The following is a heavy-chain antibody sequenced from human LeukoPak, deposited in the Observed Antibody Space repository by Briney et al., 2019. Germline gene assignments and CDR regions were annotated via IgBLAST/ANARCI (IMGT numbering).Heavy chain of an antibody. CDR1: GFTFSSYA. J-gene: IGHJ4*02. Sequence: GRSLRLSCAASGFTFSSYAMHWVRQAPGKGLEWVAVISYDGSNKYYADSVKGRFTISRDNSKNTLYLQMNSLRAEDTAVYYCARDDWLRPAYWGQGTLVTVSS. CDR3: ARDDWLRPAY. CDR2: ISYDGSNK. V-gene: IGHV3-30-3*01. D-gene: IGHD2-21*01.